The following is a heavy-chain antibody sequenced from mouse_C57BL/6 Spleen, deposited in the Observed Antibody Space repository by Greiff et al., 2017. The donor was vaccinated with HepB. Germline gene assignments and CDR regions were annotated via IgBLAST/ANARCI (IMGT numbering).Heavy chain of an antibody. CDR2: INSDGGST. V-gene: IGHV5-2*01. CDR1: EYEFPSHD. J-gene: IGHJ1*03. D-gene: IGHD2-3*01. Sequence: DVKLVESGGGLVQPGESLKLSCESNEYEFPSHDMSWVRKTPEKRLELVAAINSDGGSTYYPDTMERRFIISRDNTKKTLYLQMSSLRSEDTALYYCARRVYDGPYGYFDVWGTGTTVTVSS. CDR3: ARRVYDGPYGYFDV.